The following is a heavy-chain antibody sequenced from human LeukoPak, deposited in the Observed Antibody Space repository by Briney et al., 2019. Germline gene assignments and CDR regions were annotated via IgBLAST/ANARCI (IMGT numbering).Heavy chain of an antibody. Sequence: ASVKVSCKASGYTFTSYDINWVRQATGQGLEWMGWMNPNSGNTGYAQKFQGRVTMTRNTSISTAYMELSSLRSEDTAVYYCARGRTRYSGYDLGYWGQGTLVTVSS. CDR1: GYTFTSYD. J-gene: IGHJ4*02. D-gene: IGHD5-12*01. CDR3: ARGRTRYSGYDLGY. V-gene: IGHV1-8*01. CDR2: MNPNSGNT.